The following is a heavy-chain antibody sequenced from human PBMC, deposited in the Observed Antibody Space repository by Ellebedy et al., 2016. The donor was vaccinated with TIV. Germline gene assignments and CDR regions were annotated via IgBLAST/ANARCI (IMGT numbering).Heavy chain of an antibody. CDR1: GFTFSRNW. CDR3: ARDVWVGGWA. D-gene: IGHD6-19*01. Sequence: PGGSLRLSCEASGFTFSRNWISWFRLAPGKGLEWVANITQDGSEKYYVDSVKGRFTISRDNAKNAVYLQLSSLGAEDTAVYYCARDVWVGGWAWGQGTPVTVSS. CDR2: ITQDGSEK. J-gene: IGHJ5*02. V-gene: IGHV3-7*01.